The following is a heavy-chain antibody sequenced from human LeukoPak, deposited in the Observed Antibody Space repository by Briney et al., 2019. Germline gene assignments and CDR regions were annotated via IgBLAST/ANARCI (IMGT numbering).Heavy chain of an antibody. D-gene: IGHD3-22*01. Sequence: GGSLRLSCVGSGFTFNSYGMHWVRQAPGKGLQWVAAITYDGSTRYHADSVKGRFTISRDNSKDTLYLQMNSLKIEDTATYYCARVRRYSQYESSGYYADSWGQGTLVTVSS. J-gene: IGHJ5*01. CDR2: ITYDGSTR. CDR3: ARVRRYSQYESSGYYADS. V-gene: IGHV3-30*03. CDR1: GFTFNSYG.